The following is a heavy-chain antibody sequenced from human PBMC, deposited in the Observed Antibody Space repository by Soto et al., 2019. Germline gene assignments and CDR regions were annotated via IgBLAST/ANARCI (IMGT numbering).Heavy chain of an antibody. CDR3: AKDASPYYDFWSGTAFDI. CDR1: GFTFDDYA. Sequence: GGSLRLSCAASGFTFDDYAMHWVRQAPGKGLEWVSGISWNSGSIGYADSVKGRFTISRDNAKNSLYLQKNSLRAEDTALYYCAKDASPYYDFWSGTAFDIWGQGTMVTVSS. CDR2: ISWNSGSI. V-gene: IGHV3-9*01. J-gene: IGHJ3*02. D-gene: IGHD3-3*01.